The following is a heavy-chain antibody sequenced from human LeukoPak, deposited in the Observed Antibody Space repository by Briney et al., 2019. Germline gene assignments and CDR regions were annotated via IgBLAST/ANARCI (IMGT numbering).Heavy chain of an antibody. CDR1: GFTFSSYW. V-gene: IGHV3-74*01. J-gene: IGHJ6*02. CDR2: ISTDGSST. CDR3: ARVRTYYYGMDV. Sequence: GGSLRLSCAASGFTFSSYWMHWVRQGPGKGLVWVSRISTDGSSTSYADSVKGRFTISRDNAKNTLYLQMNSLRAEDTAVYYCARVRTYYYGMDVWGQGTTVTVSS.